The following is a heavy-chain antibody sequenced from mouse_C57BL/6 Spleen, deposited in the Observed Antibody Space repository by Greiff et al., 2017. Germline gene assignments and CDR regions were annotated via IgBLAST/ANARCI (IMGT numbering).Heavy chain of an antibody. CDR3: ARRGDWDYAMDY. J-gene: IGHJ4*01. D-gene: IGHD4-1*01. CDR1: GYTFTGYW. V-gene: IGHV1-50*01. CDR2: IDPSDSYT. Sequence: QVQLQQPGAELVKPGASVKLSCKASGYTFTGYWMQWVKQRPGQGLEWIGEIDPSDSYTNYNQKFKGKATLTVDTSSSTAYMQLSSLTSEDSAVYYCARRGDWDYAMDYWGQGTSVTVAS.